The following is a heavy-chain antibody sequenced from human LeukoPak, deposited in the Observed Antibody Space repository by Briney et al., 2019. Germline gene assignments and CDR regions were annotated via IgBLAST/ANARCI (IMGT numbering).Heavy chain of an antibody. J-gene: IGHJ4*03. CDR3: ARGATISETGYFDF. CDR1: GGSFSRYY. D-gene: IGHD5-24*01. CDR2: IDHRGDT. V-gene: IGHV4-34*01. Sequence: SETLSLTCAVYGGSFSRYYWSWIRQSPGKGLEWIAEIDHRGDTNYNRSVKSRVTISVDTSKNQFSLKVRSLSAADTALYYCARGATISETGYFDFWGQGTLVTVSS.